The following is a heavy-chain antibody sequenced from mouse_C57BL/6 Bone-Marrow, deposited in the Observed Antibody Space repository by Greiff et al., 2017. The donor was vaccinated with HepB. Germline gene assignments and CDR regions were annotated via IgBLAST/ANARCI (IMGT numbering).Heavy chain of an antibody. V-gene: IGHV1-26*01. CDR2: INPNNGGT. CDR1: GYTFTDYY. CDR3: ARTGIYYDYGYYAMDY. Sequence: VQLQQSGPELVKPGASVKISCKASGYTFTDYYMNWVKQSHGKSLEWIGDINPNNGGTSYNQKFKGKATLTVDKSSSTAYMELRSLTSEDSAVYYCARTGIYYDYGYYAMDYWGQGTSVTVSS. J-gene: IGHJ4*01. D-gene: IGHD2-4*01.